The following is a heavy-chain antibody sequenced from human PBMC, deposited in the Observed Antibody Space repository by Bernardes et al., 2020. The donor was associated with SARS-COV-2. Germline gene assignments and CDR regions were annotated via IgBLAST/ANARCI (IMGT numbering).Heavy chain of an antibody. Sequence: SETLSLTCTVSGGSISSISYYWGWLLQPPGKGLEWIGSIYYSGITYYNPSLKSRVTISVDTSKNQFSLKLSSVTAADTAVYYCARREAAAGLGYFDYWGQGTLVTVSS. CDR2: IYYSGIT. CDR1: GGSISSISYY. V-gene: IGHV4-39*01. D-gene: IGHD6-13*01. CDR3: ARREAAAGLGYFDY. J-gene: IGHJ4*02.